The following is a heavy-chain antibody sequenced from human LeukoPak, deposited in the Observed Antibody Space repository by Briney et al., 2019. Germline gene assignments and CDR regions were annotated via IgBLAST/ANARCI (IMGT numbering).Heavy chain of an antibody. D-gene: IGHD2-2*01. V-gene: IGHV4-39*07. CDR3: ARRRGYCSSTSCYYYFDY. J-gene: IGHJ4*02. CDR1: GGSISSSSYY. CDR2: INHSGST. Sequence: SETLSLTCTVSGGSISSSSYYWSWIRQPPGKGLEWIGEINHSGSTNYNPSLKSRVTISVDTSKNQFSLKLSSVTAADTAVYYCARRRGYCSSTSCYYYFDYWGQGTLVTVSS.